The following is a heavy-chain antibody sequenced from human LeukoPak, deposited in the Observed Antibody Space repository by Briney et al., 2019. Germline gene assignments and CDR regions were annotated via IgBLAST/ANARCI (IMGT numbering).Heavy chain of an antibody. CDR2: IYSGGST. D-gene: IGHD3-10*01. Sequence: GGSLRLSCVASGLSVSSNYMSWVRQAPGRGLEWVSVIYSGGSTYYADSVKGRFTISRDNSKNTLFLQMNSLRAGDTAVYYCARGTVTMVDYWGQGTLVTVSS. CDR3: ARGTVTMVDY. J-gene: IGHJ4*02. CDR1: GLSVSSNY. V-gene: IGHV3-66*01.